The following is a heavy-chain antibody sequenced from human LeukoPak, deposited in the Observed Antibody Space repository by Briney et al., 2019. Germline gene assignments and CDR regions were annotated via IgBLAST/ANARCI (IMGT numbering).Heavy chain of an antibody. D-gene: IGHD3-3*01. CDR3: ARTYYDFWSGYSSIVY. Sequence: GASVKVSCKASGYTFTGYYMHWVRHAPGQGLEWMGWINPNSGGTNYAQKFQGRVTMTMDTSISTAYMELSRLRSDDTAVYYCARTYYDFWSGYSSIVYWGQGTLVTVSS. CDR2: INPNSGGT. CDR1: GYTFTGYY. V-gene: IGHV1-2*02. J-gene: IGHJ4*02.